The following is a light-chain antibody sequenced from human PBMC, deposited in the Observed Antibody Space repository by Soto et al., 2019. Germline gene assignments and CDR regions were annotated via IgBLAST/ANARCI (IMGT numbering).Light chain of an antibody. CDR3: TSSPRDRIYV. CDR1: SSDIGHNKY. V-gene: IGLV2-14*01. Sequence: QSLLTQPASVSGSPGQSITISCTGTSSDIGHNKYVSWYQQYPGKVPKLLINQVSNRPSGVSNRFSGSKSGNTASLTISGLLAEDEADYFCTSSPRDRIYVVGRGTKATVL. J-gene: IGLJ1*01. CDR2: QVS.